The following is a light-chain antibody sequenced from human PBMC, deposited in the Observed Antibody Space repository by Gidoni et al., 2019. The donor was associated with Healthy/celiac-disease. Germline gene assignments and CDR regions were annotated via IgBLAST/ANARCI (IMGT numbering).Light chain of an antibody. V-gene: IGLV2-23*01. CDR1: SSDVGSYNL. CDR3: CSYAGTWV. J-gene: IGLJ3*02. CDR2: EGS. Sequence: QSALTQPAPVSGSPGQSITISCTGTSSDVGSYNLVSWYQQHPGKAPKLMIYEGSKRPSGVSNRFSGSKSGNTASLTISGLQAEDEADYYPCSYAGTWVFGGGTKLTVL.